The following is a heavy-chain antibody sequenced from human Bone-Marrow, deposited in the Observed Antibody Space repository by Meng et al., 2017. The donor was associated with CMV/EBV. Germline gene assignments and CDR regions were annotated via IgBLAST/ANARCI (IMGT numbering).Heavy chain of an antibody. Sequence: QGQLQESGPGLVKPSETLSLTCTVSGGSISSYYWSWIRQPAGKGLEWIGRIYTSGSTNYNPSLKSRVTMSVDTSKNQFSLKLSSVTAADTAVYYCARGYCSSTSCLIDYWGQGTLVTVSS. CDR1: GGSISSYY. D-gene: IGHD2-2*01. CDR3: ARGYCSSTSCLIDY. CDR2: IYTSGST. J-gene: IGHJ4*02. V-gene: IGHV4-4*07.